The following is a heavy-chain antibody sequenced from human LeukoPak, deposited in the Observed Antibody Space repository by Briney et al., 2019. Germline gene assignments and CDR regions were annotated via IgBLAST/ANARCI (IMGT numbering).Heavy chain of an antibody. Sequence: ASVKVSCKASGYTFTGYYMHWVRQAPGQGLEWMGWINPNSGGTNYAQKFRGRVTMTRDTSISTAYMELSRLRSDDTAVYYCARDSPHSGWYANPLFDYWGQGTLVTVSS. V-gene: IGHV1-2*02. D-gene: IGHD6-19*01. CDR2: INPNSGGT. J-gene: IGHJ4*02. CDR1: GYTFTGYY. CDR3: ARDSPHSGWYANPLFDY.